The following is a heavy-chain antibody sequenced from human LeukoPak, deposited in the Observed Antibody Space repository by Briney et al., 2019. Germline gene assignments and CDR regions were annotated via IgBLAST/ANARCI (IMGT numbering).Heavy chain of an antibody. J-gene: IGHJ4*02. CDR3: ARDAGSSGYYY. V-gene: IGHV4-59*06. CDR2: IYYSGST. Sequence: PSETLSLTCTVSGGSISSYYWSWIRQHPGKGLEWIGYIYYSGSTYYNPSLKSRVTISVDTSKNQFSLKLSSVTAADTAVYYCARDAGSSGYYYWGQGTLVTVSS. CDR1: GGSISSYY. D-gene: IGHD3-22*01.